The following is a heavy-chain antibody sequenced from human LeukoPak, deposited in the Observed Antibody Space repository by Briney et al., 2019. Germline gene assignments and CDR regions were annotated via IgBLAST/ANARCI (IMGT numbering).Heavy chain of an antibody. J-gene: IGHJ4*02. Sequence: GGSLRLSCAASGFTFSSYGMHWVRQAPGKGLEWLAVISYDGSDIWYVESVKGRFTISRDNSKNTLYLQMNSLRAEDTAVYYCAKGRRPNYYDSSGSYSFDYWGQGTLVTVSS. CDR1: GFTFSSYG. V-gene: IGHV3-30*18. D-gene: IGHD3-22*01. CDR3: AKGRRPNYYDSSGSYSFDY. CDR2: ISYDGSDI.